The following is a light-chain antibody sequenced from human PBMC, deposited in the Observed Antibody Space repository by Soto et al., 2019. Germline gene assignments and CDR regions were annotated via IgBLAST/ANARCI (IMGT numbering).Light chain of an antibody. CDR2: CAS. J-gene: IGKJ1*01. V-gene: IGKV1-9*01. Sequence: ILLTQSPASLSASVGDRATITCRASPAIASFLAWYQQKPGTAPKLLIYCASTLQSGVPSRFSGSRSGTDYTLTISSLQPEDFATYYCQQLNDSPWTFGQGTKVEV. CDR1: PAIASF. CDR3: QQLNDSPWT.